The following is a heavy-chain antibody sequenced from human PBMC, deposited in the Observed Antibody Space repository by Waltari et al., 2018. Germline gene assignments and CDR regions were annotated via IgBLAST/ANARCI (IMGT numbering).Heavy chain of an antibody. CDR2: IYYRWST. V-gene: IGHV4-30-4*08. CDR3: ARALWGSGMG. D-gene: IGHD3-10*01. CDR1: GGSISRGDYY. Sequence: QVQLQESGPGLVKPSQTLSLTCPVSGGSISRGDYYWSLVRPPPGKGLEWIWYIYYRWSTHYNPSLKCRCTLSGDTSKNQFPLKLGSVTAADTAVYYCARALWGSGMGWGQGTLVTVSS. J-gene: IGHJ4*02.